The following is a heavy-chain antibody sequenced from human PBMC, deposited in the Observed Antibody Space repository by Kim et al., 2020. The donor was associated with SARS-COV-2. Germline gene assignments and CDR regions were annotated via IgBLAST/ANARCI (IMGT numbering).Heavy chain of an antibody. CDR2: ISPDASLV. CDR3: TRGPYFAFDV. D-gene: IGHD3-9*01. Sequence: GGSLRLSCAASGFRFTTYWMRWVRQEPGKGLVFVGDISPDASLVNYAVSVKGRFTISRDNAKNTLYLQLNSLRADDTAVYYCTRGPYFAFDVWGQGTTVSVSS. J-gene: IGHJ6*02. V-gene: IGHV3-74*01. CDR1: GFRFTTYW.